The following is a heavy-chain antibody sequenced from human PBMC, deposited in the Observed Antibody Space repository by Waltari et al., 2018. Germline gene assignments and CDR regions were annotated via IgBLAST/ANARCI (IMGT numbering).Heavy chain of an antibody. CDR2: IYYSGST. Sequence: QLQLQGSGPGLVKPSETLSPTCTVAGGSISSSSYYWGWIRQPPGKGLEWIGGIYYSGSTYYNPSLNSRVTISVDTSKNQFSLKLSSVTAADTAVYYCARLIRYSYAMWGQGTLVTVSS. CDR3: ARLIRYSYAM. CDR1: GGSISSSSYY. D-gene: IGHD5-18*01. J-gene: IGHJ4*02. V-gene: IGHV4-39*01.